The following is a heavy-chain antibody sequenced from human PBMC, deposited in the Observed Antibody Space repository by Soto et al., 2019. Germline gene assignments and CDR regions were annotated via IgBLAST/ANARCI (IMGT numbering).Heavy chain of an antibody. CDR1: GFTFSNAW. D-gene: IGHD2-15*01. CDR2: IKSKTDGGTT. V-gene: IGHV3-15*01. J-gene: IGHJ4*02. Sequence: GGSLRLSCAASGFTFSNAWMSWVRQAPGKGLEWVGRIKSKTDGGTTDYAAPVKGRFTISRDDSKNTLYLQMNSLKTEDTAVYYCTTLPTLYCSGGSCYLIFDYWGQGTLVTVSS. CDR3: TTLPTLYCSGGSCYLIFDY.